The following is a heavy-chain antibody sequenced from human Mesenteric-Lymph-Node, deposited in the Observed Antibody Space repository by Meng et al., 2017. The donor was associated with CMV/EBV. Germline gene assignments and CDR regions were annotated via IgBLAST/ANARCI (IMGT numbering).Heavy chain of an antibody. CDR3: ARVTYCGSDCFWNYFDL. J-gene: IGHJ5*02. CDR2: ISDSSGYI. CDR1: GFTFSIYT. D-gene: IGHD2-21*01. Sequence: GESLKISCAASGFTFSIYTMNWVRQAPGKGLEWVSSISDSSGYIYYADSVKGRFTISRDNAKNSMYLQMNSLRAEDTAVYYCARVTYCGSDCFWNYFDLWGQGTLVTVSS. V-gene: IGHV3-21*01.